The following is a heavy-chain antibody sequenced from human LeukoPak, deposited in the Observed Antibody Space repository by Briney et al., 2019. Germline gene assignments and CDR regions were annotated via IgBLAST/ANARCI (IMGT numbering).Heavy chain of an antibody. J-gene: IGHJ3*02. V-gene: IGHV4-61*01. CDR1: GGSVSSGTYY. CDR3: TRSTNLEAFDI. Sequence: SETLSLTCTVSGGSVSSGTYYWSWIRQPPRKGLEWIGYIYYSGSTNYNPSLKSRVTVSVDTSKNQCSLKLSSVTTADTAVYYCTRSTNLEAFDIWGQGTMVTVSS. D-gene: IGHD2-8*01. CDR2: IYYSGST.